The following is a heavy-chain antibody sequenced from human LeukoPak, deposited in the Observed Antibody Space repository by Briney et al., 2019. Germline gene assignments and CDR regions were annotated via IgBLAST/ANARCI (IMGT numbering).Heavy chain of an antibody. CDR2: INTNSGNP. CDR3: ARDGGEGYCSGGSCYHFDY. D-gene: IGHD2-15*01. J-gene: IGHJ4*02. CDR1: GYIFTNYA. V-gene: IGHV7-4-1*02. Sequence: ASVKVSCKASGYIFTNYAMNWVRQAPGQGLEWMGWINTNSGNPTYAQGFTGRFVFSLDTSVSTAYLQISSLKAEDTAVYYCARDGGEGYCSGGSCYHFDYWGQGTLVTVSS.